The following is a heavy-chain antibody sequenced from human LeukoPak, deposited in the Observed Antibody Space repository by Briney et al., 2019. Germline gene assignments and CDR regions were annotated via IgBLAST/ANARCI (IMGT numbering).Heavy chain of an antibody. CDR2: ISSSGSTI. CDR1: GFTFSDYY. Sequence: GGSLRLSCAASGFTFSDYYMSWIRQAPGKGLECVSYISSSGSTIYYADSVKGRFTISRDNAKNSLYLQMNSLRAEDKAVYYCARRRVVVVPAAMSLTPYYYYYYMDVWGKGTTVTVSS. J-gene: IGHJ6*03. D-gene: IGHD2-2*01. V-gene: IGHV3-11*04. CDR3: ARRRVVVVPAAMSLTPYYYYYYMDV.